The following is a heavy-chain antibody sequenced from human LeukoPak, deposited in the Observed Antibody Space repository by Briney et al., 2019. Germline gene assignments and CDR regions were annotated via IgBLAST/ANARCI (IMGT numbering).Heavy chain of an antibody. V-gene: IGHV4-34*01. CDR1: GGSFSGYY. CDR3: ARDSSGWYKPTAPYFDY. Sequence: PSETLSLTCAVYGGSFSGYYWSWIRQPPGKGLEWIGEINHSGSTNYNPSLKSRVTISVGTSKNQFSLKLSSVTAADTAVYYCARDSSGWYKPTAPYFDYWGQGTLVTVSS. CDR2: INHSGST. D-gene: IGHD6-19*01. J-gene: IGHJ4*02.